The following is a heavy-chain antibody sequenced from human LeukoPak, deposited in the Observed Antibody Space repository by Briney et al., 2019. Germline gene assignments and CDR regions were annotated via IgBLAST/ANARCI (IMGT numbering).Heavy chain of an antibody. J-gene: IGHJ4*02. Sequence: GESLKISCKGSGYSFTSYWIGWVRQMPGKGLEWMGIIYPGDSDTRYSPSFQGQVTISADKSIGTAYLQWSSLKASDTAMYYCARHIAAAGTEGVCDYWGQGTLVTVSS. CDR2: IYPGDSDT. D-gene: IGHD6-13*01. CDR1: GYSFTSYW. CDR3: ARHIAAAGTEGVCDY. V-gene: IGHV5-51*01.